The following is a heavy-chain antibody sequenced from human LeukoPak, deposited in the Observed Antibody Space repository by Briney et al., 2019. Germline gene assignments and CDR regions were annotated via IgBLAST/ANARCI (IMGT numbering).Heavy chain of an antibody. Sequence: GGSLRLSCAASGFTFSSFWMRWVRQAPGKGLELVANIKQDGSEKYYVDSVQGRFTISRDNAKNSLYLQMNSLRAEDTAVYYCARDRGRWLQYYDYWGQGTLVTVSS. CDR2: IKQDGSEK. J-gene: IGHJ4*02. D-gene: IGHD5-24*01. V-gene: IGHV3-7*01. CDR1: GFTFSSFW. CDR3: ARDRGRWLQYYDY.